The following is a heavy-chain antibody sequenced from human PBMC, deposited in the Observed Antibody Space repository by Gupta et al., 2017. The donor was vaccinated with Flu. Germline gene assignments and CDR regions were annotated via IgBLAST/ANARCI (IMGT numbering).Heavy chain of an antibody. CDR2: VSSDGINK. V-gene: IGHV3-30*18. CDR1: GFTFRTSG. D-gene: IGHD1-26*01. Sequence: QVQLVESGGGVVQPGRSLRLSCAASGFTFRTSGLHWFRQSPCTGLEWVAVVSSDGINKYYAESVNGRFTISRENSKNMLYLHMNSLRAEDTAVYDCAKDKGTRRVGAVPHYGMDVWGQGTTVTVSS. J-gene: IGHJ6*02. CDR3: AKDKGTRRVGAVPHYGMDV.